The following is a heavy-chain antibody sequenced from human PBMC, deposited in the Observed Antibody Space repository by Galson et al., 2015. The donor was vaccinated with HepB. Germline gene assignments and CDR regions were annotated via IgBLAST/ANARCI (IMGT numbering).Heavy chain of an antibody. Sequence: SVKVSCKASGYTFANYAMNWVRQAPGQGLEWMGWINTNTGTPTYVQGFTGRFVFSLDTSVSTTYLHITSLKAEDTAIYYCARGPFNWNDRGWFDPWGQGTLVTVPS. CDR1: GYTFANYA. J-gene: IGHJ5*02. CDR3: ARGPFNWNDRGWFDP. D-gene: IGHD1-1*01. V-gene: IGHV7-4-1*02. CDR2: INTNTGTP.